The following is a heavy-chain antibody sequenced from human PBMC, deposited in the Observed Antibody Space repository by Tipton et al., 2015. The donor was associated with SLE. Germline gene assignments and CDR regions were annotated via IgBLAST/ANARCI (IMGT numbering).Heavy chain of an antibody. Sequence: TLSLTCTVSGYSISSGYYWGWIRQPPGKGLEWIGYIYYSGSTNYNPSLKSRVTISVDTSKNQFSLKLSSVTAADTAVYYCARDLLRHFDLWGRGTLVTVSS. V-gene: IGHV4-61*01. CDR2: IYYSGST. CDR3: ARDLLRHFDL. J-gene: IGHJ2*01. CDR1: GYSISSGYY.